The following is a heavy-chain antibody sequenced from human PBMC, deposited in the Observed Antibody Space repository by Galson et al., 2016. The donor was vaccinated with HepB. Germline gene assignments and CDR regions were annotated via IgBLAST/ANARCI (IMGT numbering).Heavy chain of an antibody. D-gene: IGHD6-13*01. V-gene: IGHV3-33*01. Sequence: SLRLSCEASEFTFSTYGMHWVRQAPGKGLEWVALIWHDGSNKYYADSVKGRFTISRDNPKNTLYLQMNSLKVEDTAVYYCAREMHVAAAAAFDFWGRGTLVTVSS. CDR1: EFTFSTYG. CDR2: IWHDGSNK. J-gene: IGHJ4*02. CDR3: AREMHVAAAAAFDF.